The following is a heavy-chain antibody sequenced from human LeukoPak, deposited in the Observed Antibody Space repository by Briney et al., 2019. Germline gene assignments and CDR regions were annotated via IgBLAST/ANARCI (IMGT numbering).Heavy chain of an antibody. CDR3: ATDARGFDY. J-gene: IGHJ4*02. V-gene: IGHV3-48*01. CDR2: ISSSSNII. CDR1: GFSFSSYG. D-gene: IGHD6-6*01. Sequence: GGSLRLSCAASGFSFSSYGMNWVRQAPGKGLEWVSYISSSSNIINYADSVKGRFTISRDNAKNSLYLQMNSLRAGDTAVYYCATDARGFDYRGQGSLVTVSS.